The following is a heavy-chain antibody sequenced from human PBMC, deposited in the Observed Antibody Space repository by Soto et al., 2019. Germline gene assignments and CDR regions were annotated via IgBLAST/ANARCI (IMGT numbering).Heavy chain of an antibody. V-gene: IGHV3-23*01. CDR2: ISGSGGST. CDR3: AKHKDIVVVPADGGMDV. J-gene: IGHJ6*02. Sequence: PGGSLRLSCAASGFTFSSYAMSWVRQAPGKGLEWVSAISGSGGSTYYADSVKGRFTISRDNSKNTLYLQMNSLRAEDTAVYYCAKHKDIVVVPADGGMDVWGQGTTVTVSS. CDR1: GFTFSSYA. D-gene: IGHD2-2*01.